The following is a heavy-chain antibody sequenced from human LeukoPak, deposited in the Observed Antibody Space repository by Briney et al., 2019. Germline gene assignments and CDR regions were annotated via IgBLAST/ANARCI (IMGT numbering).Heavy chain of an antibody. D-gene: IGHD3-3*01. CDR1: GYTFTSYG. CDR3: ARDGRESTIFGVVIMFDY. CDR2: INPNSGGT. Sequence: ASVTVSCKASGYTFTSYGISWVRQAPGQGLEWMGWINPNSGGTNYAQKFQGRVTMTRDTSISTAYMELSRLRSDDTAVYYCARDGRESTIFGVVIMFDYWGQGTLVTVSS. J-gene: IGHJ4*02. V-gene: IGHV1-2*02.